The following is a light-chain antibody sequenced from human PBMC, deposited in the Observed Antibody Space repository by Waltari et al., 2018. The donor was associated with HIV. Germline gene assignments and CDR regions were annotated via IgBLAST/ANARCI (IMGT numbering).Light chain of an antibody. CDR1: NIGSRS. CDR2: DDT. J-gene: IGLJ2*01. Sequence: SYFLTQPPSVSVAPGKTARITCGGNNIGSRSVHWYQQKPGQAPVMVVFDDTHRPSGIPERFSGSNSGNTATVTITRVEAGDEADYFCQVWDTRSDHPVVFGGGTNLTVL. V-gene: IGLV3-21*03. CDR3: QVWDTRSDHPVV.